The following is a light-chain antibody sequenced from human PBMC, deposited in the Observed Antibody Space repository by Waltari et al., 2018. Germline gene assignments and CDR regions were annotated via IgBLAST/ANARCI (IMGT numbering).Light chain of an antibody. CDR1: NSDVGTYNL. CDR2: ETT. CDR3: CAYAGSSIYV. J-gene: IGLJ1*01. V-gene: IGLV2-23*01. Sequence: QSALTQPAAVSGSPGQSIPISCAGSNSDVGTYNLVSWYQQHPGEAPKLLIFETTKRPSGVSDRFSGSRSGNTASLTISGLQAEDEAEYSCCAYAGSSIYVFGSGTRVTVL.